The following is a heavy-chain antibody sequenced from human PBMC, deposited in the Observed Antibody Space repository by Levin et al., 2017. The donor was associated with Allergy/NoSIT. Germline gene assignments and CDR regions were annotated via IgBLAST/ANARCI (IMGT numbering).Heavy chain of an antibody. CDR3: ARGTGSSWFDS. D-gene: IGHD6-13*01. CDR2: INTNSGAT. V-gene: IGHV1-2*02. J-gene: IGHJ5*01. Sequence: GESLKISCKASGYTFTAHYVHWVRQAPGQGLEWMGWINTNSGATNFEQKFLGRVTMTRDTSINTAYMELDRLRSDDTAVYYCARGTGSSWFDSWGQGPLVTVSS. CDR1: GYTFTAHY.